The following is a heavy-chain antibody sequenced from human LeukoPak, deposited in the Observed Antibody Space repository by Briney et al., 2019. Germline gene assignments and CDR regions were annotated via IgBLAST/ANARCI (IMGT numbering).Heavy chain of an antibody. CDR2: IKQDGSEK. V-gene: IGHV3-7*01. D-gene: IGHD6-13*01. J-gene: IGHJ6*03. CDR1: GFTFSSYW. CDR3: AREGSSSWNLVYYYYYYMDV. Sequence: GGSLRLSCAVSGFTFSSYWMSWVRQAPGKGLEWVANIKQDGSEKYYVDSVKGRFTISRDNAKNSLYLQMNSLRAEDTAVYYCAREGSSSWNLVYYYYYYMDVWGKGTTVTISS.